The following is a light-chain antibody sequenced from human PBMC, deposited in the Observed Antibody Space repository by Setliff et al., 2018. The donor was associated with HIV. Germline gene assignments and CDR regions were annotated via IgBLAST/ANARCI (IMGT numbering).Light chain of an antibody. J-gene: IGLJ1*01. CDR1: RLRDKY. CDR3: QAWDSSTALFV. V-gene: IGLV3-1*01. Sequence: SYELTQPPSVSVSPGQTASITCSGDRLRDKYVSWYQQKPGQSPVLVIYQHSKRPSGTPERFSGSNSGNTAALTISGTQATDEADYYCQAWDSSTALFVFGTGTKVTVL. CDR2: QHS.